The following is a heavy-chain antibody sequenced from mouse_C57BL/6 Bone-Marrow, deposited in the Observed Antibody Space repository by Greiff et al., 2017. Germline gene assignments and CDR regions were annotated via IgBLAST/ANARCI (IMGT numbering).Heavy chain of an antibody. CDR1: GYTFTDYY. J-gene: IGHJ4*01. CDR3: ARQTIVTTRYYAMDY. D-gene: IGHD2-5*01. CDR2: INPNNGGT. V-gene: IGHV1-26*01. Sequence: EVQLQQSGPELVKPGASVKISCKASGYTFTDYYMNWVKQSHGKSLEWIGDINPNNGGTSYNQKFKGKATLTVDKSSSTAYMELRSLTSEYSAVYYCARQTIVTTRYYAMDYWGQGTSVTVSS.